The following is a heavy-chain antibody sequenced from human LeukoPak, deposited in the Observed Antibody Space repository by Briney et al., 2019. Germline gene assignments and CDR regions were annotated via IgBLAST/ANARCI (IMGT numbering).Heavy chain of an antibody. V-gene: IGHV3-21*01. Sequence: GGSLRLSCAASGFTFSSYSMNWVRQAPGKGLEWVSSISSSSSYIYYADSVKGRFTISRDNAKNSLYLQMNSLRAEGTAVYYCATTGYCSGGSCYSSGAEYFQHWGQGTLVTVSS. CDR3: ATTGYCSGGSCYSSGAEYFQH. D-gene: IGHD2-15*01. J-gene: IGHJ1*01. CDR2: ISSSSSYI. CDR1: GFTFSSYS.